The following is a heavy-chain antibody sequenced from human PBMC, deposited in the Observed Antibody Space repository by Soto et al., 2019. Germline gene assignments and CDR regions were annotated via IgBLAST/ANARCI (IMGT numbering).Heavy chain of an antibody. V-gene: IGHV1-69*12. CDR1: GGTFSSYA. Sequence: QVQLVQSGAEVKKPGSSVKVSCKASGGTFSSYAISWVRQAPGQGLEWMGGIIPIFGTANYAQKFQVRVTITADESTSTAYMELSSLRSDDTAVYYCARHVPAAGYYYGMDVWRQGTTLTLSS. D-gene: IGHD2-2*01. CDR3: ARHVPAAGYYYGMDV. J-gene: IGHJ6*02. CDR2: IIPIFGTA.